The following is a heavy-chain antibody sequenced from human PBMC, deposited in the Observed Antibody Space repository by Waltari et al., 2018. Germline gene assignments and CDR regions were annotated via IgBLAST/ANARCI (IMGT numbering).Heavy chain of an antibody. Sequence: QVQLQESGPGLMKPSETLSLTCTFSGDLLSSSYWTWLRQPPGKGLEWVGSIYTSGSNNYNPSLKSRLTILLDTSKNQFSLKLSSVTAADTAVYYCARASAYYTIDYWGQGTLVTVSS. V-gene: IGHV4-4*09. CDR1: GDLLSSSY. CDR2: IYTSGSN. J-gene: IGHJ4*02. CDR3: ARASAYYTIDY. D-gene: IGHD3-3*01.